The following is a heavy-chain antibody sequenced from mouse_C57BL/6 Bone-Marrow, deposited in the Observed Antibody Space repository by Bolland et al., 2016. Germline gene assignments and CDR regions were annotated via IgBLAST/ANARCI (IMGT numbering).Heavy chain of an antibody. J-gene: IGHJ2*01. Sequence: TYYNEKFKGKATLTADKSSSTAYMELRSLTSEDSAVYFCAREGSYYFDYWGQGT. CDR2: T. CDR3: AREGSYYFDY. V-gene: IGHV1-81*01.